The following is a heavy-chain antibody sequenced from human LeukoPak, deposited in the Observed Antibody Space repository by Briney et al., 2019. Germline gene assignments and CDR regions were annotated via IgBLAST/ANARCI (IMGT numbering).Heavy chain of an antibody. J-gene: IGHJ4*02. CDR2: INNNGGST. CDR1: GFTFSRYA. CDR3: ARAGYGLPFDY. D-gene: IGHD5-18*01. Sequence: GGSLRLSCAASGFTFSRYAMHWVRQAPGKGLEYVSAINNNGGSTYYANSVQGRFTISRDNSKNTLYLQMGSLRAEDMAVYYCARAGYGLPFDYWGQGTLVSVSS. V-gene: IGHV3-64*01.